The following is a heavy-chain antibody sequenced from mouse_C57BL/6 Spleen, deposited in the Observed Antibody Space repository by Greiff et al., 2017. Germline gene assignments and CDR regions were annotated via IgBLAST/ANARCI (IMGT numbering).Heavy chain of an antibody. J-gene: IGHJ3*01. Sequence: VQLQQSGPELVKPGASVKISCKASGYSFTGYYMNWVKQSPEKSLEWIGEINPSTGGTTYNQKFKATATLTVDKSSSTAYMQLKSLTSEDSAVYYCARHYYDHDRFAYWGQGTLVTVSA. V-gene: IGHV1-42*01. CDR1: GYSFTGYY. D-gene: IGHD2-4*01. CDR2: INPSTGGT. CDR3: ARHYYDHDRFAY.